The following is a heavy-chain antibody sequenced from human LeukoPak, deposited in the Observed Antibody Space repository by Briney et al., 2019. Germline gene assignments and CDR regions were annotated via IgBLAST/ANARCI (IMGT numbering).Heavy chain of an antibody. CDR3: ARRRAYSGNDPGYYYYYYMDV. CDR2: IYHSGRT. D-gene: IGHD5-12*01. Sequence: SETLSLTCAVSGYPISSDYYWGWIRQPPGKGLEWIGSIYHSGRTYYNPSLKSRITISLDTSKNQFSLKLSSVTAADTAVYYCARRRAYSGNDPGYYYYYYMDVWGKGTTVTVSS. J-gene: IGHJ6*03. V-gene: IGHV4-38-2*01. CDR1: GYPISSDYY.